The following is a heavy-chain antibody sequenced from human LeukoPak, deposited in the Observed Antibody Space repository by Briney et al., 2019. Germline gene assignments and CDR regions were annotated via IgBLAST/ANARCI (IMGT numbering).Heavy chain of an antibody. CDR3: AKDPYRVIVATGNYLDP. J-gene: IGHJ5*02. D-gene: IGHD2-21*01. Sequence: GGSLRLSCAAPGFTFSSYGMHWVRQAPGKGLEWVAVISNDGSNIHYGDSVKGRFTISRDNSKNTVWLQMDSLRGDDTAVYYCAKDPYRVIVATGNYLDPWGQGTLVTVSS. CDR1: GFTFSSYG. CDR2: ISNDGSNI. V-gene: IGHV3-30*18.